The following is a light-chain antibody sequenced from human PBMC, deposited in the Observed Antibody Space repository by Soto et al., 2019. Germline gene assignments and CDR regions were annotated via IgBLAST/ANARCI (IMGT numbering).Light chain of an antibody. CDR1: ADYD. CDR2: GNN. Sequence: QSVLTQPPSVSGAPGQRVTISCTGADYDVYWYQQLPGTAPKLLIYGNNNRPSGVPDRFSGSKSGTSASLAITGLQAEDEADYYCQSYDSSLSAFYVFGTGTKLTVL. V-gene: IGLV1-40*01. J-gene: IGLJ1*01. CDR3: QSYDSSLSAFYV.